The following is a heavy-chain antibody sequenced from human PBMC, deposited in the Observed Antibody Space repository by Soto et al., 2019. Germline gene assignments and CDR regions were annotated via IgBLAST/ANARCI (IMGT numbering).Heavy chain of an antibody. V-gene: IGHV4-34*01. CDR2: INHSGGT. D-gene: IGHD3-22*01. CDR3: ARGSVDTVDSSGLYEY. CDR1: GGSFSAYY. J-gene: IGHJ4*02. Sequence: SETLSLTCAVYGGSFSAYYWSWIRQPPGKGLEWIGEINHSGGTSYNPSLKSRVTISVDTSKSQFSLKLTSVTAADRAVYYCARGSVDTVDSSGLYEYWGQGTPVTVSS.